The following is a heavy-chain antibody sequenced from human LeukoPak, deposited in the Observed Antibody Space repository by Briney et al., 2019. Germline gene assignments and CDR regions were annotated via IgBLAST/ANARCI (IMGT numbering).Heavy chain of an antibody. CDR3: ARQFYGDCAFDS. D-gene: IGHD4-17*01. CDR1: GYIFTVYW. CDR2: IDPSDSYT. V-gene: IGHV5-10-1*01. J-gene: IGHJ4*02. Sequence: GESLKISCKGSGYIFTVYWITWVRQMPGKGLEWMGTIDPSDSYTNYSPSFQGHVTISADKSINSAYLQWSSLKTSDSAIYYCARQFYGDCAFDSWGQGTLVTVSS.